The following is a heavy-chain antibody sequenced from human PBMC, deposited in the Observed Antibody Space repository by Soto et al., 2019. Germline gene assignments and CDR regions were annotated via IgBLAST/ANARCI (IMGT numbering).Heavy chain of an antibody. Sequence: GASVKVSCKASGYTFTSYSMHWVRQAPGQGLEWMGIINPSSGRTSYAQNFQGRVTMTGDTSTSIVYMEMSSLKSEDTAVYYCARDHNFGFILYAMDVWGQGTTVTVSS. D-gene: IGHD2-15*01. V-gene: IGHV1-46*01. CDR3: ARDHNFGFILYAMDV. CDR2: INPSSGRT. CDR1: GYTFTSYS. J-gene: IGHJ6*02.